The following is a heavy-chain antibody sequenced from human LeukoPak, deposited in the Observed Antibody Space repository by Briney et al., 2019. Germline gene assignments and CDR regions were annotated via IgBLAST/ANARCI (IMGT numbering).Heavy chain of an antibody. CDR3: ARDRCSSTSCYNTLNWFDP. CDR2: FNWNGGSR. CDR1: GSKFDDYG. Sequence: GGSLGLSWAAFGSKFDDYGMSWFGQVPGKGLGWALGFNWNGGSRGYADSVKGRFTISRDNAKNSVYLQMNSLRSEDTAFYHCARDRCSSTSCYNTLNWFDPWGQGTLVTVSS. D-gene: IGHD2-2*02. J-gene: IGHJ5*02. V-gene: IGHV3-20*01.